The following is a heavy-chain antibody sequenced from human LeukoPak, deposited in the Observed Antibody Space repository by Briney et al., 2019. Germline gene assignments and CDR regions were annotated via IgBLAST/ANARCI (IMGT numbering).Heavy chain of an antibody. CDR1: GGTFSSYA. CDR3: ARGGVVVPAAQMGILGPSYYMDV. D-gene: IGHD2-2*01. J-gene: IGHJ6*03. V-gene: IGHV1-69*05. Sequence: GASVKVSCKASGGTFSSYAISWVRQAPGQGLEWMGGIIPIFGTTNYIQKFQGRVTITTDESTSTAYMDLSSLRSEDTAVYYCARGGVVVPAAQMGILGPSYYMDVWGKGTTVTASS. CDR2: IIPIFGTT.